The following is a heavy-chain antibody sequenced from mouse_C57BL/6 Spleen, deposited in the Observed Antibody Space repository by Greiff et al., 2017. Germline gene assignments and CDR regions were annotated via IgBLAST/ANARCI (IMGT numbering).Heavy chain of an antibody. CDR2: IWSGGST. Sequence: QVQLQQSGPGLVQPSQSLSITCTVSGFSLTSYGVHWVRQSPGKGLEWLGVIWSGGSTDYNAAFISRLSISKDNSKSQVFFKMNSLQADDTAIYYCARNEALYYGSSYDAMDYWGQGTSVTVSS. J-gene: IGHJ4*01. CDR1: GFSLTSYG. D-gene: IGHD1-1*01. CDR3: ARNEALYYGSSYDAMDY. V-gene: IGHV2-2*01.